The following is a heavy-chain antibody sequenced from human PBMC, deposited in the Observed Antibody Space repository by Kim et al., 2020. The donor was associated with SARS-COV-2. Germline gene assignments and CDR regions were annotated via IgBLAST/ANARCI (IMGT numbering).Heavy chain of an antibody. CDR2: ISYDGSNK. CDR3: AKSSPNWEFDY. D-gene: IGHD7-27*01. V-gene: IGHV3-30*18. CDR1: GFTFSSYG. J-gene: IGHJ4*02. Sequence: GGSLRLSCAASGFTFSSYGMHWVRQAPGKGLEWVAVISYDGSNKYYADSVKGRFTISRDNSKNTLYLQMNSLRAEDTAVYYCAKSSPNWEFDYWGQGTLVTVSS.